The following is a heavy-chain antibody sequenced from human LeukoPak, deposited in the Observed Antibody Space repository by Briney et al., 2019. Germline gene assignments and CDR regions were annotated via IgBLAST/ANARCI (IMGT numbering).Heavy chain of an antibody. CDR3: ARNYDHPYYYYYYMDV. V-gene: IGHV1-18*01. J-gene: IGHJ6*03. Sequence: ASVKVSCKASGYTLTSYGISWVRQAPGQGLEWMGWISAYNGNTRYAQKLQGRVTMTTDTSTSTAYMELRSLRSDDTAVYYCARNYDHPYYYYYYMDVWGKGTTVTASS. D-gene: IGHD1-7*01. CDR1: GYTLTSYG. CDR2: ISAYNGNT.